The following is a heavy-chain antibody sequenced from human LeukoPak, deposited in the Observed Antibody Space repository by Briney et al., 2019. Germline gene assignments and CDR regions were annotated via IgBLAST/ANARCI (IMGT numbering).Heavy chain of an antibody. D-gene: IGHD3-22*01. V-gene: IGHV1-8*01. CDR2: MNPNSGNT. J-gene: IGHJ4*02. CDR1: GYTFTSYD. Sequence: ASVKVSCKASGYTFTSYDINWVRQATGQGLEWMGWMNPNSGNTGYAQKFQGRVTITRNTSISTDYMELSSLRSEDTAVYYCARGDTYYYDSSGYYPYDYWGQGTLVTVSS. CDR3: ARGDTYYYDSSGYYPYDY.